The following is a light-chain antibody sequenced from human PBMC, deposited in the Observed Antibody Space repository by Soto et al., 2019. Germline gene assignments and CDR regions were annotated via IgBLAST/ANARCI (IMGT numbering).Light chain of an antibody. Sequence: IVVTQSPATLSVSPGETVTLSCRVSQSVSSSLAWYQQKPGQGPRLLISGAYTRATGIPARFSGSGSGTEFTLTISGLQSEDFAVYYCQQYYNWPQLTFGGGTRVEIE. CDR1: QSVSSS. J-gene: IGKJ4*01. CDR2: GAY. CDR3: QQYYNWPQLT. V-gene: IGKV3-15*01.